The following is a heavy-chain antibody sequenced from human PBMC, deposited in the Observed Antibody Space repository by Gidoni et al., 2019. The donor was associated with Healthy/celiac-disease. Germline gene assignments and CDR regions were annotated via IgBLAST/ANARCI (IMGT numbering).Heavy chain of an antibody. V-gene: IGHV1-2*04. Sequence: QVQLVQSGAEVKKPGASVKVSCKASGYTFTGYYMHWVRQAPGQGLEWMGWINPNSGGTNYAQKFQGWVTMTRDTSISTAYMELSRLRSDDTAVYYCARGVVRGVIYYYYMDVWGKGTTVTVSS. D-gene: IGHD3-10*01. CDR2: INPNSGGT. CDR3: ARGVVRGVIYYYYMDV. J-gene: IGHJ6*03. CDR1: GYTFTGYY.